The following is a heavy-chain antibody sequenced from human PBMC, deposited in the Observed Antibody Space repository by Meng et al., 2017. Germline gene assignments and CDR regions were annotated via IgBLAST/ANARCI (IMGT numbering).Heavy chain of an antibody. V-gene: IGHV3-48*03. CDR3: ARTHIAAAGTPLYFDY. D-gene: IGHD6-13*01. Sequence: GESLKISCAASGFTFSSYEMNWVRQAPGKGLEWGSYISSSGSTIYYADSVKGRFTISRDNAKNSLYLQMNSLRAEDTAVYYCARTHIAAAGTPLYFDYWGQGTLVTVSS. CDR1: GFTFSSYE. J-gene: IGHJ4*02. CDR2: ISSSGSTI.